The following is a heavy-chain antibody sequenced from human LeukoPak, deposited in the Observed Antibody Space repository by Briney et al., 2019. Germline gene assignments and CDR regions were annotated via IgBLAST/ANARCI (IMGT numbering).Heavy chain of an antibody. D-gene: IGHD6-13*01. CDR3: ASLGPSASTSHSSSWYRRVDYYYYMDV. CDR2: INPNSGGT. J-gene: IGHJ6*03. V-gene: IGHV1-2*02. Sequence: ASVKVSCKASGYTFTGYYMHWVRQAPGQGLEWMGWINPNSGGTNYAQKFRGRVTMTRDTSISTAYMELSRLRSDDTAVYYCASLGPSASTSHSSSWYRRVDYYYYMDVWGKGTTVTVSS. CDR1: GYTFTGYY.